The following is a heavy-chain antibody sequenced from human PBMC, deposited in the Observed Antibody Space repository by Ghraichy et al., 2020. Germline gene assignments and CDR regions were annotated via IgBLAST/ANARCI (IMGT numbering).Heavy chain of an antibody. CDR1: GYSFSSYW. CDR2: IYPGDSDT. CDR3: ARDAQGAAAGTAAPDY. V-gene: IGHV5-51*01. Sequence: GESLNISCKGSGYSFSSYWIGWVRQMPGKGLEWMGIIYPGDSDTRYSPSFQGQVTISADKSISTAYLQWNNLKASDTAMYYCARDAQGAAAGTAAPDYWGQGTLVTVSS. D-gene: IGHD6-13*01. J-gene: IGHJ4*02.